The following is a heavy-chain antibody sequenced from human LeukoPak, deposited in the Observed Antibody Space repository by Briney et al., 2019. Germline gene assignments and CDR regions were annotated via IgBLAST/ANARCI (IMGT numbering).Heavy chain of an antibody. CDR3: ARDPGYTSLNWFDP. J-gene: IGHJ5*02. D-gene: IGHD6-13*01. CDR1: GGSIRSYY. V-gene: IGHV4-59*01. Sequence: SETLSLTCTVSGGSIRSYYWSWIRQSPGKGLEWIGYVYYSGSTNYSPSLKSRVTISVDRSKTQFSLKLSSVTAADTAMYYCARDPGYTSLNWFDPWGQGTLVIVSS. CDR2: VYYSGST.